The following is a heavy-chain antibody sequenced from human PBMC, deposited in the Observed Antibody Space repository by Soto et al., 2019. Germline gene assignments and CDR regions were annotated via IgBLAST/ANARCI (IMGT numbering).Heavy chain of an antibody. CDR3: AKSGGGSYRTFDY. Sequence: PGGSLRLSCAASGFTFTSYDMHWARQAPGKGLEWVGRTRNKANSYTTEYAASVKGRFTISRDDSKNSLYLQMNSLKTEDTAVYYCAKSGGGSYRTFDYWGQGTLVTVSS. CDR2: TRNKANSYTT. CDR1: GFTFTSYD. D-gene: IGHD1-26*01. J-gene: IGHJ4*02. V-gene: IGHV3-72*01.